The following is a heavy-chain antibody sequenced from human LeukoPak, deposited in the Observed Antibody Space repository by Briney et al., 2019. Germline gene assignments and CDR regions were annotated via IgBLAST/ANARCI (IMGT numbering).Heavy chain of an antibody. D-gene: IGHD3-9*01. CDR2: ISGSGGST. V-gene: IGHV3-23*01. Sequence: GGSLRLSCAASGFTFSSYGMSWVRQAPGKGLEWVSAISGSGGSTYYADSVKGRFTISRDNSKNTLYLQMNSLRAEDTAVYYCAKEGTSGWYFDYFDYWGQGTLVTVSS. J-gene: IGHJ4*02. CDR1: GFTFSSYG. CDR3: AKEGTSGWYFDYFDY.